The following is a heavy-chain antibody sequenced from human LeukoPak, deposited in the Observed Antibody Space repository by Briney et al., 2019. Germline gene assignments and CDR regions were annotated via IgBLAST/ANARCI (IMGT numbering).Heavy chain of an antibody. D-gene: IGHD6-13*01. Sequence: GESLKISCEGSGYSFSNYWIGWVLQMPGKGLEWMGIIHPGDSETRYSPSFQGQVTISADKSISTAYLQWSSLKASDTAMYYCARRLTYSSSWYGDDYWGQGTLVPVSS. J-gene: IGHJ4*02. CDR3: ARRLTYSSSWYGDDY. CDR2: IHPGDSET. V-gene: IGHV5-51*01. CDR1: GYSFSNYW.